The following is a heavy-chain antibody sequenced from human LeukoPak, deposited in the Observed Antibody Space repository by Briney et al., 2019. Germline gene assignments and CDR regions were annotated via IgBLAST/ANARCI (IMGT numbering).Heavy chain of an antibody. Sequence: GESLKTSCKGSGYSFTSYWIGWVRQMPGKGLEWMGIIYPGDSDTRYSPSFQGQVTISADKSISTAYLRWSSLKASDTAMYYCARRGVYCRSTSCYYFDYWGQGTLVTVSS. CDR1: GYSFTSYW. CDR2: IYPGDSDT. V-gene: IGHV5-51*01. CDR3: ARRGVYCRSTSCYYFDY. J-gene: IGHJ4*02. D-gene: IGHD2-2*01.